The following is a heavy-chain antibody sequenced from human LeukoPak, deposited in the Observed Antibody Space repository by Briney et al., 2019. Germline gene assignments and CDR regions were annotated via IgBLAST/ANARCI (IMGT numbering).Heavy chain of an antibody. J-gene: IGHJ3*02. D-gene: IGHD3-10*01. V-gene: IGHV1-18*01. CDR2: ISAYNGNT. CDR3: ARGSSWADYYGFGAFDI. Sequence: AASVKVSCKASGYTFTSYGISWVRQAPGQGLEWMGWISAYNGNTNYAQKLQGRVTMTTDTSTSTAYMELRSLRSDDTAVYYCARGSSWADYYGFGAFDIWGQGTMVTVSS. CDR1: GYTFTSYG.